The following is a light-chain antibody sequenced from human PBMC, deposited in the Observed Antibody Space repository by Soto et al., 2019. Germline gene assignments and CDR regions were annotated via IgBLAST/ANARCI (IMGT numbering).Light chain of an antibody. Sequence: EIVLTQSPATLSLSPGERATLSCRASQNVGGFFAWYQQKSGQAPRLLIYDTSKRATGIPARFSGGGSGTDFTLTISTLEPEDFAIYHCQHRSNWPPMYTFGQGTRLEIK. V-gene: IGKV3-11*01. CDR1: QNVGGF. CDR3: QHRSNWPPMYT. CDR2: DTS. J-gene: IGKJ5*01.